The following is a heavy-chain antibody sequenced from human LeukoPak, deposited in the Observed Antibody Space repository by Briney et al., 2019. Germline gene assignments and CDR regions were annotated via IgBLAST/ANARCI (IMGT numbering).Heavy chain of an antibody. Sequence: SETLSLTCAVSGGSISSGGYSWSWIRQPPGKGLEWIGYIYDSGSKYYNPSLKSRVAISVDRSKNQFSLKLSSVTAADTAVYYCARDGAGYQDAFDIWGQGTMVTVSS. V-gene: IGHV4-30-2*01. J-gene: IGHJ3*02. CDR1: GGSISSGGYS. D-gene: IGHD5-12*01. CDR3: ARDGAGYQDAFDI. CDR2: IYDSGSK.